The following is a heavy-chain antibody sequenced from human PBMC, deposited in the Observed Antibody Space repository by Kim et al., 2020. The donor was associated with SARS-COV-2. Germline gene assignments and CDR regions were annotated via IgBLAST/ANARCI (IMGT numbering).Heavy chain of an antibody. D-gene: IGHD6-13*01. CDR2: IKRDGSEN. V-gene: IGHV3-7*01. Sequence: GGSLRLSCAASGFTFSNYWMSWVRQAPGQGLELVANIKRDGSENYYVDSVRGRFTISRDNAQNSLFLQMNSLRVEDTAVYYCTSWGAGNYWGRGTLVTVSS. CDR1: GFTFSNYW. J-gene: IGHJ4*02. CDR3: TSWGAGNY.